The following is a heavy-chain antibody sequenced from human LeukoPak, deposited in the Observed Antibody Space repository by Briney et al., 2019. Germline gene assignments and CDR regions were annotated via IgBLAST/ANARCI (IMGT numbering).Heavy chain of an antibody. CDR2: INPSGGST. CDR1: GYTFTSYY. Sequence: ASVKVSCKASGYTFTSYYMHWVRQAPGQGLEWMGIINPSGGSTSYAQKFQGRVTMTRDMSTSTAYMELRSLRSDDTAVYYCARDQLPYYYDSSGYALDYWGQGTLVTVSS. CDR3: ARDQLPYYYDSSGYALDY. D-gene: IGHD3-22*01. J-gene: IGHJ4*02. V-gene: IGHV1-46*01.